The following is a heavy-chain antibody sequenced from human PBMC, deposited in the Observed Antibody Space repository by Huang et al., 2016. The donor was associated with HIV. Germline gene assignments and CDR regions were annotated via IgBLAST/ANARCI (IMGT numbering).Heavy chain of an antibody. J-gene: IGHJ4*02. Sequence: QVQLQQWGAGLLKPSETLSLTCAVYGGSFSGYYWRWIRQPPGTGLEWIGEINHSGSTNYNPSLNSRVTISVDTSKNQFSLKLSSVTAADTAVYYCARILMYYNSSGYGFDYWGQGTLVTVSS. CDR2: INHSGST. V-gene: IGHV4-34*01. CDR3: ARILMYYNSSGYGFDY. D-gene: IGHD3-22*01. CDR1: GGSFSGYY.